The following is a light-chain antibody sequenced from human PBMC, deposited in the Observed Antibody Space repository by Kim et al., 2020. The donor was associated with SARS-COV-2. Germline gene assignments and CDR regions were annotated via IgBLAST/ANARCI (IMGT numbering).Light chain of an antibody. CDR3: CSYAGSSTFDWV. CDR1: SSDVGSYHL. J-gene: IGLJ3*02. Sequence: SITISCTGTSSDVGSYHLVSWYQQHPGKAPKLRIYEVRKRPSGVSNRFSGSKSGNTASLTISGLQAEDEADYYCCSYAGSSTFDWVFGGGTQLTVL. CDR2: EVR. V-gene: IGLV2-23*02.